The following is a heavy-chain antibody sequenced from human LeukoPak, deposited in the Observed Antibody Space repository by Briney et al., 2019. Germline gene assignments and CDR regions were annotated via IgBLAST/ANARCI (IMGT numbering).Heavy chain of an antibody. V-gene: IGHV3-66*02. D-gene: IGHD3-3*01. J-gene: IGHJ6*03. Sequence: GGSLRLSCAASGFTGSSNYMSWVRQAPGKGLEWVSVIYSGGSTYYADSVKGRFTISRDNSKNTLYLQMNSLRAEDTAVYYCARDRYTIFGVVTPDMDVWGKGTTVTVSS. CDR3: ARDRYTIFGVVTPDMDV. CDR2: IYSGGST. CDR1: GFTGSSNY.